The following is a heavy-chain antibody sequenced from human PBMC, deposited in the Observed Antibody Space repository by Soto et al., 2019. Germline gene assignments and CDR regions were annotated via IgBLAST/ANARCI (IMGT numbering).Heavy chain of an antibody. J-gene: IGHJ4*02. CDR3: SRAYAVAGRSSNSLPIDY. CDR2: INPTSGGT. Sequence: ASVKVSCKSSGYTFTDYYMHWVRQAPGQGLEWMGWINPTSGGTSYAQNFQGRVTMTRDTSISTAYMELSRLSSDDTAVSYCSRAYAVAGRSSNSLPIDYWGQGPLVTVSS. V-gene: IGHV1-2*02. CDR1: GYTFTDYY. D-gene: IGHD6-19*01.